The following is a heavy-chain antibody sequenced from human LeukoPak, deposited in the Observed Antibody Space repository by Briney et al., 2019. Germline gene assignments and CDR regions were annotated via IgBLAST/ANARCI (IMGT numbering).Heavy chain of an antibody. CDR2: INPSGGST. Sequence: ASVKVSCKASGYTFTSYYMRWVRQAPGQGLEWMGIINPSGGSTSYAQKFQGRVTMTRDTSTSTVYMELSSLRSEDTAVYYCARDRWAAAMVDYWGQGTLVTVSS. J-gene: IGHJ4*02. CDR3: ARDRWAAAMVDY. V-gene: IGHV1-46*01. D-gene: IGHD5-18*01. CDR1: GYTFTSYY.